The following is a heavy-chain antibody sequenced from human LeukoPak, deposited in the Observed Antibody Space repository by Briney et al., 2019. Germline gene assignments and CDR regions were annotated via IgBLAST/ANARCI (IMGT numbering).Heavy chain of an antibody. D-gene: IGHD3-9*01. CDR1: GFTFSSYS. Sequence: GGSLRLSCAASGFTFSSYSMNWVRQAPGKGLEWVSYISSSSSTIYYADSVKGRFTISRDNAKNSLYLQMNSLRAEDTALYYCAKDIRYDILTGYNSGLDYWGQGTLVTVSS. V-gene: IGHV3-48*01. CDR3: AKDIRYDILTGYNSGLDY. J-gene: IGHJ4*02. CDR2: ISSSSSTI.